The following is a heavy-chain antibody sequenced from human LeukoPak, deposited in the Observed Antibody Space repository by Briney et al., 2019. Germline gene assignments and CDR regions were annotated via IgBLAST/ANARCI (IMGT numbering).Heavy chain of an antibody. CDR3: ARAFRGYSYGYYMDV. CDR2: IYYSGST. D-gene: IGHD5-18*01. J-gene: IGHJ6*03. Sequence: SETLSLTCAVSGYSISSGYYWGWIRQPPGKGLEWIGYIYYSGSTNYNPSLKSRVTISVDTSKNQFSLKLSSVTAADTAVYYCARAFRGYSYGYYMDVWGKGTTVTVSS. V-gene: IGHV4-61*01. CDR1: GYSISSGYY.